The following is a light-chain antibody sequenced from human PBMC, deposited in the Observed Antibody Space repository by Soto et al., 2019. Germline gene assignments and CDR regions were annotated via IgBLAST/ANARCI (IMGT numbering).Light chain of an antibody. CDR1: RSVLYSSNNKNY. CDR2: WAS. Sequence: DIVMTQSPDSLAVSLGERATINCKSSRSVLYSSNNKNYLVWYQQKSGQPPKLLISWASIRESGVPDRFSGSVSGTDFTLTISSLQAEDVAVYYCQQYYSTPPTFGQGTKVEIK. J-gene: IGKJ1*01. CDR3: QQYYSTPPT. V-gene: IGKV4-1*01.